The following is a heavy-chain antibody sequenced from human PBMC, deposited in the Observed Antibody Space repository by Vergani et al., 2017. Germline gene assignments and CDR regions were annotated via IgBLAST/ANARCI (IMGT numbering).Heavy chain of an antibody. CDR3: ARQRPGSGWSPGDFDD. D-gene: IGHD6-19*01. Sequence: QLQLQQSGPGLVKPSETLFLTCTVSADSISSGSYYWGWIRQPPGKSLEWIWSIYYSGLTYYNPSLTSRVAISVDTSKNQFSLKVTSVTAADTAVYFCARQRPGSGWSPGDFDDWGQGILVTVSS. CDR2: IYYSGLT. CDR1: ADSISSGSYY. J-gene: IGHJ4*02. V-gene: IGHV4-39*01.